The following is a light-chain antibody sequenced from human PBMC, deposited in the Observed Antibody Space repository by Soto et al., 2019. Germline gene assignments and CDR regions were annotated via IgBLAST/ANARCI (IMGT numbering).Light chain of an antibody. Sequence: QSVLTQSPSASASLGASVKLTCTLSSGHSSYAIEWHQQQPEKGPRYLMKLNSDGSHSKGDGIPDRFSGSSSGAERYLTISRLQSEDEADYYCQTCGTGIQVFGGGTKLTVL. J-gene: IGLJ2*01. V-gene: IGLV4-69*01. CDR3: QTCGTGIQV. CDR2: LNSDGSH. CDR1: SGHSSYA.